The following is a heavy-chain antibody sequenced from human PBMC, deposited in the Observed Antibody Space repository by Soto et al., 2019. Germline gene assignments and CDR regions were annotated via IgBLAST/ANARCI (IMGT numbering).Heavy chain of an antibody. J-gene: IGHJ5*02. CDR1: GGTFSSYA. Sequence: QVPLVQSGAEVKKPGSSVKVSCKASGGTFSSYAISWVRQAPGQGLEWMGGIIPIFGTANYAQKFQGRVTITADESTSTAYMELSSLRSEDTAVYYCARLTSSGWYVGAWFDPWGQGTLVTVSS. V-gene: IGHV1-69*01. CDR2: IIPIFGTA. CDR3: ARLTSSGWYVGAWFDP. D-gene: IGHD6-19*01.